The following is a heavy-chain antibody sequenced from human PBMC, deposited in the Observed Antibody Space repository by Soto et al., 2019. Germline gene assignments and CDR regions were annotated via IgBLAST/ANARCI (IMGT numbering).Heavy chain of an antibody. CDR3: ARIPGWLQGFDS. CDR1: GFSLSTTGMR. Sequence: SGPTLVNPTQTLTLTCTFSGFSLSTTGMRVSWIRQPPGKALEWLARIGWDDDKFYTTSLKTRLTISKDTSKNQVVLTMTNMDPVDTATYFCARIPGWLQGFDSWGQGTLVTVSS. V-gene: IGHV2-70*04. D-gene: IGHD6-19*01. CDR2: IGWDDDK. J-gene: IGHJ4*02.